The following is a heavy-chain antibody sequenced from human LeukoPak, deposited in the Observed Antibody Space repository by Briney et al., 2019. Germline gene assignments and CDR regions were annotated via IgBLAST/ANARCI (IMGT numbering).Heavy chain of an antibody. V-gene: IGHV3-30*07. Sequence: GGPLRLSCAPSGFTSISYAIHGVRPPPPRGHGWGAVISQDGSNKYYADSVKGRFTISRDNSKNTLYLQMNSLRAEDTAVYYCAKGAWDSSGYCRDLDYWGQGTLVTVSS. CDR1: GFTSISYA. CDR3: AKGAWDSSGYCRDLDY. D-gene: IGHD3-22*01. CDR2: ISQDGSNK. J-gene: IGHJ4*02.